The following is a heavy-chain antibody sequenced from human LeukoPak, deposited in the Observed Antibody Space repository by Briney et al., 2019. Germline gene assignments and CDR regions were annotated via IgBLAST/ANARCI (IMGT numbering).Heavy chain of an antibody. Sequence: GASVKVSCKASGYPFTTYYMHWVRQAPGQGLEWMGVINPSGGSTSYAQKFQGRVTMTRDTSTSTVYMELSSLTSEDTAVYYCARDRGWFDPWGQGTLITVSS. CDR2: INPSGGST. V-gene: IGHV1-46*01. D-gene: IGHD2-15*01. J-gene: IGHJ5*02. CDR3: ARDRGWFDP. CDR1: GYPFTTYY.